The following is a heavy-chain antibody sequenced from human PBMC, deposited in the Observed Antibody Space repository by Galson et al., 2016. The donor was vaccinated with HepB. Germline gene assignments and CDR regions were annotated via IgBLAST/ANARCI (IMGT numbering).Heavy chain of an antibody. CDR1: GASISSGDYY. V-gene: IGHV4-30-4*01. J-gene: IGHJ4*02. CDR3: ARSYGYSFGSGADY. D-gene: IGHD5-18*01. CDR2: IYYNGYT. Sequence: LSLTCTVSGASISSGDYYFNWIRQPPGKGLEWVGYIYYNGYTHYTPSLRSRATISVDTSKNQFSLKLRSVTAADTAVYYCARSYGYSFGSGADYWGQGTLVTVSS.